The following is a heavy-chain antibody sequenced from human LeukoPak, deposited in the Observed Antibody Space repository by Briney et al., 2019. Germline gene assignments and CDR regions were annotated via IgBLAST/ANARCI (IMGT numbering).Heavy chain of an antibody. Sequence: SETLSLTCTVSGGSISSYYWSWIRQPPGKGLGWIGYIYYSGSTNYNPSLKSRVTISVDTSKNQFSLKLSSVTAADTAVYYCASFGRSRNYYYYYMDVWGKGTTVTVSS. CDR2: IYYSGST. CDR1: GGSISSYY. V-gene: IGHV4-59*12. J-gene: IGHJ6*03. CDR3: ASFGRSRNYYYYYMDV. D-gene: IGHD3-10*01.